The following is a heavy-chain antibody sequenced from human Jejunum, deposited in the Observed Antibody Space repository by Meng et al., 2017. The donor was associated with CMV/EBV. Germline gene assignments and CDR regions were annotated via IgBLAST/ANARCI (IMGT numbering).Heavy chain of an antibody. D-gene: IGHD1-14*01. J-gene: IGHJ4*02. Sequence: RLSCAASGFALRTYGGHWVRQAPGKGLEWVAFIQNDGSNHYGDSVKVRFTISRDISRTTVYLQMNNLRVEDTAVYYCAKDQPVLDCWGRGTLVTVSS. CDR2: IQNDGSNH. V-gene: IGHV3-30*02. CDR1: GFALRTYG. CDR3: AKDQPVLDC.